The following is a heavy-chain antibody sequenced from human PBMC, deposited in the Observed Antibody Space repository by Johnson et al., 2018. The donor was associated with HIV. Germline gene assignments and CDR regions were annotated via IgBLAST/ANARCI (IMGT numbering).Heavy chain of an antibody. D-gene: IGHD7-27*01. CDR2: ISYDGSNK. V-gene: IGHV3-30*04. Sequence: QVQLVESGGGVVQPGGSLRLSCAASGFTFSNFAMHWVRQAPGKGLEWVVVISYDGSNKYFADSVKGRFTISRDNSKNSLYLQMNSLRAEDTAVYYCARQLGSDAFDIWGQGTMVTVSS. J-gene: IGHJ3*02. CDR1: GFTFSNFA. CDR3: ARQLGSDAFDI.